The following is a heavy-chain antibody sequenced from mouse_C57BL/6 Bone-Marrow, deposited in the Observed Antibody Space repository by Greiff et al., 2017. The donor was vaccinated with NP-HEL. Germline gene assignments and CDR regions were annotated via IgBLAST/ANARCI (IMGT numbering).Heavy chain of an antibody. V-gene: IGHV1-7*01. CDR3: ARSPHYYGSSSWFAY. J-gene: IGHJ3*01. D-gene: IGHD1-1*01. CDR1: GYTFTSYW. Sequence: VQLVESGAELAKPGASVKLSCKASGYTFTSYWMHWVKQRPGQGLEWIGYINPSSGYTKYNQKLKDKATLTADKSSSTAYLQLSSLTYEDSAVYSCARSPHYYGSSSWFAYWGQGTLVTVSA. CDR2: INPSSGYT.